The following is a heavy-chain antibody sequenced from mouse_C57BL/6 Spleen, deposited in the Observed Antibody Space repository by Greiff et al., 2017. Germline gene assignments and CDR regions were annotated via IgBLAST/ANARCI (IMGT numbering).Heavy chain of an antibody. CDR1: GFSLTSYA. CDR2: IWTGGGT. J-gene: IGHJ4*01. D-gene: IGHD2-1*01. V-gene: IGHV2-9-1*01. Sequence: VHLVESGPGLVAPSQSLSITCTVSGFSLTSYAISWVRPPPGKGLEWLGVIWTGGGTNYNSALKSRLSISKDNSKSQVFLKMNSLQTDDTARYYCARNDGNYVDYAMDYWGQGTSVTVSS. CDR3: ARNDGNYVDYAMDY.